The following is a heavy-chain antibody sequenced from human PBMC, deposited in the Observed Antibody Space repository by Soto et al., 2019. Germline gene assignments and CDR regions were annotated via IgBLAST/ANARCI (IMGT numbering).Heavy chain of an antibody. Sequence: PSETLSLTCTVSGGSVSSGSYYWRWIRQPPGKGREWIGYGYYSGSTNYNPFLKSRVTISVDTSKNQFSLKLSSVTAEDTADYYCARELHPLDTAMGFDYWGQGTLVTVS. CDR1: GGSVSSGSYY. D-gene: IGHD5-18*01. V-gene: IGHV4-61*01. CDR2: GYYSGST. CDR3: ARELHPLDTAMGFDY. J-gene: IGHJ4*02.